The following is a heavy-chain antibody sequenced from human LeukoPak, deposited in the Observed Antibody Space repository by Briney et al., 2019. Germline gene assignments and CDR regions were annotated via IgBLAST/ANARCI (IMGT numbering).Heavy chain of an antibody. D-gene: IGHD3-10*01. CDR2: IYYSGST. CDR3: ARAVGTGTYYDLLY. Sequence: SETLSLTCTVSGGSISSYYWSWIRQPPGKELEWIGYIYYSGSTNSNPSLKSRLTISVATSKNQFSLKLSSVTAADTAVYYCARAVGTGTYYDLLYWGQGTLVTVSS. CDR1: GGSISSYY. J-gene: IGHJ4*02. V-gene: IGHV4-59*01.